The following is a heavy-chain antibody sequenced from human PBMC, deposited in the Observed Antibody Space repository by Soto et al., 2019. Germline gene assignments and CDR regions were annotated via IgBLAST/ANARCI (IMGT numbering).Heavy chain of an antibody. D-gene: IGHD1-26*01. CDR3: AKSHSGSYFFDY. CDR2: ISYDGSNK. Sequence: PGGSLRLSCAASGFTFSSYGMHCVRQAPGKGLEWVAVISYDGSNKYYADSVKGRFTISRDNSKNTLYLQMNSLRAEDTAVYYCAKSHSGSYFFDYWGQGTLVTVSS. CDR1: GFTFSSYG. V-gene: IGHV3-30*18. J-gene: IGHJ4*02.